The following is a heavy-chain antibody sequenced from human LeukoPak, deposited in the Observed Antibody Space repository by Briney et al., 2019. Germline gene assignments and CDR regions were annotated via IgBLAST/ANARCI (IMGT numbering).Heavy chain of an antibody. J-gene: IGHJ3*02. CDR1: GDSISSYY. D-gene: IGHD5-12*01. CDR3: ARDPNIVATITLRAFDI. Sequence: PSETLSLTCTVSGDSISSYYWSWIRQPPGKGLEWIGYIYYSGNTYYNPSLKSRVTISVDTSKNQFSLKLSSVTAADTAIYYCARDPNIVATITLRAFDIWGQGTMVTVSS. V-gene: IGHV4-59*12. CDR2: IYYSGNT.